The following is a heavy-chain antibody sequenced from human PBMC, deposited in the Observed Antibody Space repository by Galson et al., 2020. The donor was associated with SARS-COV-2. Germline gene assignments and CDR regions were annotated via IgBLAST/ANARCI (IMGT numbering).Heavy chain of an antibody. V-gene: IGHV3-53*01. Sequence: GGSLRLSCAASGLTVSTNYMSWVRQAPGKGLEWVSIIYSGGSIYYADSVKGRFTISRDSSKNTLYLQMNSLRTADTAVYYCVRGDYYYYGMDVWGQGTTVTVSS. CDR1: GLTVSTNY. CDR2: IYSGGSI. J-gene: IGHJ6*02. CDR3: VRGDYYYYGMDV.